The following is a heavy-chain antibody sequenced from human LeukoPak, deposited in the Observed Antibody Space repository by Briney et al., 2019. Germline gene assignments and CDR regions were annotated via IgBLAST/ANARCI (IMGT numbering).Heavy chain of an antibody. CDR1: GGSISNYY. J-gene: IGHJ4*02. CDR3: ARSTWLLDK. D-gene: IGHD5-12*01. Sequence: PSETLSLTCTVSGGSISNYYWSWIRQPPGKGLEWIGYIFYSGNTNYNPSLKSRVTISLDTSKNQFSLKLSSVTAADTAVYYCARSTWLLDKWGQGTLVTVSS. V-gene: IGHV4-59*01. CDR2: IFYSGNT.